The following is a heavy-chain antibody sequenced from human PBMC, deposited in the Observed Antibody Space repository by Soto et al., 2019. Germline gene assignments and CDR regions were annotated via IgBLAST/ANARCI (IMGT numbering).Heavy chain of an antibody. CDR3: ARAPYYYDSSGYWAY. CDR1: GCPFSSYS. V-gene: IGHV3-21*01. Sequence: PGGSLRLSWAASGCPFSSYSMNWVRQAPGKGLEWVSSISSSSSYIYYADSVKGRFTISRDNAKNSLYLQMNSLRAEDTAVYYCARAPYYYDSSGYWAYWGQGTLVTVSS. D-gene: IGHD3-22*01. J-gene: IGHJ4*02. CDR2: ISSSSSYI.